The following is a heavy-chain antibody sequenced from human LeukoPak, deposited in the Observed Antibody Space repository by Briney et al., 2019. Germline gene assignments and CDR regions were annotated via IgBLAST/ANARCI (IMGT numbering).Heavy chain of an antibody. CDR1: GGSFSTYY. V-gene: IGHV4-4*07. Sequence: SETLSLTCTVSGGSFSTYYWSWIRQPAGKGLEWIGRIYTSGSTNYIPSLKSRVTMSVDTSKNQLSLKLSSVTAADTAVYYRARAKYSSSWKPYYYYYYMDVWGKGTTVTISS. CDR3: ARAKYSSSWKPYYYYYYMDV. J-gene: IGHJ6*03. D-gene: IGHD6-13*01. CDR2: IYTSGST.